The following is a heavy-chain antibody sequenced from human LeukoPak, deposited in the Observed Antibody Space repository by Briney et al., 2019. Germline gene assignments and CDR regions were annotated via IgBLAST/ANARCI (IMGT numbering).Heavy chain of an antibody. CDR1: GGSISSNNYY. D-gene: IGHD6-6*01. Sequence: SETLSLTCTVSGGSISSNNYYWGWIRQPPGKGLEWIGSIFYDESTYYNPSLKSRVTMSVDTSKNQFSLKLTPVTATDTAVYYCARRRQLMMRDDNYYFGMDVWGQGTTVTVSS. J-gene: IGHJ6*02. V-gene: IGHV4-39*01. CDR3: ARRRQLMMRDDNYYFGMDV. CDR2: IFYDEST.